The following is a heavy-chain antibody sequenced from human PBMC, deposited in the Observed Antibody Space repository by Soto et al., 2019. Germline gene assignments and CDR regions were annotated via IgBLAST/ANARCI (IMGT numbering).Heavy chain of an antibody. Sequence: SETLSLTCSVSGGSLTNYYWNWIRQPPGKGLEWIGYIYYSGSTDYDPSLKSRVTISVDTSKNQFSLKVSSVTAADTAVYYCGRLQGYCITTGCYGHYAMDVWGQGTTVTVSS. V-gene: IGHV4-59*08. D-gene: IGHD2-2*01. J-gene: IGHJ6*02. CDR1: GGSLTNYY. CDR3: GRLQGYCITTGCYGHYAMDV. CDR2: IYYSGST.